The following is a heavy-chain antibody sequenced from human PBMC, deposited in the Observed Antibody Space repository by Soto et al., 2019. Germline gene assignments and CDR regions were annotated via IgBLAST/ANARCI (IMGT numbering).Heavy chain of an antibody. V-gene: IGHV1-18*01. CDR2: ISAYNGNT. D-gene: IGHD3-9*01. J-gene: IGHJ5*02. CDR1: GYTFTSYG. CDR3: ARDRSIIGDILTGYGFDP. Sequence: QVQLVQSGAEVKKPGASVKVSCKASGYTFTSYGISWVRQAPGQGLEWMGWISAYNGNTNYAQKLQGRVTMTTDTHTRTAYMELRSLRSDDTAVYYCARDRSIIGDILTGYGFDPWGQGTLVTVSS.